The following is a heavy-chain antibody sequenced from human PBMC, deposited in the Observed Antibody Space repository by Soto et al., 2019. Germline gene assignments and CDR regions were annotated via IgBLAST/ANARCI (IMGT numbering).Heavy chain of an antibody. V-gene: IGHV3-30-3*01. D-gene: IGHD2-15*01. CDR2: ISYDGS. CDR3: AREYCSDGSCYSISLDY. Sequence: QVQLVESGGGVVQPGRSLRLSCAASGFTFSSYAMHWVRQAPGKGLEWVAVISYDGSNADSVKGRFTISRDNSKNTLYLQMIGLSAEDTAVYYCAREYCSDGSCYSISLDYWGQGTLVTVSS. J-gene: IGHJ4*02. CDR1: GFTFSSYA.